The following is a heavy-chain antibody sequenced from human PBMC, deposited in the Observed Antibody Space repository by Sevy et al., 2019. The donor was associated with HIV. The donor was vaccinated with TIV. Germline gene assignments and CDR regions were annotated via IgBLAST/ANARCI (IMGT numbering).Heavy chain of an antibody. Sequence: SETLSLTWTVSGGSISSGSYYWSWIRQSPGKGLEWIGYIHYSGSTNYNPSHKSRVTISVDTSKNQFSLKLSSVTAADTAVYYCARDSGSYPYYFDYWGQGTLVTVSS. D-gene: IGHD1-26*01. J-gene: IGHJ4*02. CDR3: ARDSGSYPYYFDY. CDR2: IHYSGST. CDR1: GGSISSGSYY. V-gene: IGHV4-61*01.